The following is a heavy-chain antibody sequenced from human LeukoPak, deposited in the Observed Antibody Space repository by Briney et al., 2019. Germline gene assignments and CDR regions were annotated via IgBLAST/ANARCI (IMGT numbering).Heavy chain of an antibody. Sequence: LRLSCAASGFTFSSYSMNWVRQPPGKGLEWIGYIYYSGSTNYNPSLKSRVTISVDTSKNQFSLKLSSVTAADTAVYYCARGKQHPYYWGQGTLVTVSS. CDR2: IYYSGST. CDR1: GFTFSSYS. D-gene: IGHD6-13*01. J-gene: IGHJ4*02. V-gene: IGHV4-59*01. CDR3: ARGKQHPYY.